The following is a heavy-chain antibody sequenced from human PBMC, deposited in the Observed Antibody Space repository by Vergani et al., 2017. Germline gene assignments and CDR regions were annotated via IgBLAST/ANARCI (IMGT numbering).Heavy chain of an antibody. V-gene: IGHV3-30*02. Sequence: QVQLVESGGGVVQPGGSLRLSCAASGFTFSSYGMHCVRQAPGKGLEWVAFIRYDGSNKYYADSVKGRFTISRDNSKNTLYLQMNSLRAEDTAVYYCAKPTAAGTDWFDPWGQRTLVTVSS. CDR2: IRYDGSNK. D-gene: IGHD6-13*01. CDR3: AKPTAAGTDWFDP. J-gene: IGHJ5*02. CDR1: GFTFSSYG.